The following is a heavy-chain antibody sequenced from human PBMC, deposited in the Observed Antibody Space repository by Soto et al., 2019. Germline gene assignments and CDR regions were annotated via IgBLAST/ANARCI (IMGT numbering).Heavy chain of an antibody. CDR3: ARDLAAGDH. D-gene: IGHD6-13*01. CDR1: GTTFPLSK. J-gene: IGHJ4*02. Sequence: QVQLGKSGAGGRNPGPSWKVSGGTPGTTFPLSKKPGVRQAPGQGLGWLGIINPASGSTNYAHEFQGRVTLTMDTSTTTVYMELSGLRAEDTAIFYCARDLAAGDHWGQGTLVTVSS. CDR2: INPASGST. V-gene: IGHV1-46*01.